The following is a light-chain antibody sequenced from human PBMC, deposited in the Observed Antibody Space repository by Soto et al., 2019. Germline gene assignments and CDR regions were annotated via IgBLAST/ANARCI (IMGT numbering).Light chain of an antibody. V-gene: IGKV3-20*01. CDR3: QQYRGSPGLFT. CDR1: QSVSSNY. Sequence: EIVLTQSPGTLSLSPGERATLSCRATQSVSSNYLAWYQQKPGQAPRLLIYGASSRATGIPDRFSGSGSGTDFTLTISRLEPEDFAVYYCQQYRGSPGLFTFGPGTKVDV. J-gene: IGKJ3*01. CDR2: GAS.